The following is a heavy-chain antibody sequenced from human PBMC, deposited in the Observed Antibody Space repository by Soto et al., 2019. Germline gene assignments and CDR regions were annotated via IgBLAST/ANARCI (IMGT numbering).Heavy chain of an antibody. Sequence: GVXLRFSSAASGFNFSCRSMNWVRQVPGKGLDWVASISSGRSDTSYADSLQGRFIISRDNAQNSLFLPMNTLRPEDTAMYYCARVAYWGPGTQVTVSS. CDR3: ARVAY. CDR1: GFNFSCRS. J-gene: IGHJ4*02. V-gene: IGHV3-21*01. CDR2: ISSGRSDT.